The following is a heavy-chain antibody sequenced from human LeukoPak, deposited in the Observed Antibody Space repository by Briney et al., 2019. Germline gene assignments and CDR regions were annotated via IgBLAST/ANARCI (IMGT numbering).Heavy chain of an antibody. J-gene: IGHJ4*02. CDR1: GFTFSSYE. V-gene: IGHV3-48*03. CDR3: ARRAGSYSHSYDY. Sequence: GGSLRLSCAASGFTFSSYEMNWVRQAPGKGLEWVSYISSSGGTIYYADSVKGRFTISRDNSKNTLYLQMNSLRAEDTAVYYCARRAGSYSHSYDYWGQGTLVTVSS. D-gene: IGHD2-15*01. CDR2: ISSSGGTI.